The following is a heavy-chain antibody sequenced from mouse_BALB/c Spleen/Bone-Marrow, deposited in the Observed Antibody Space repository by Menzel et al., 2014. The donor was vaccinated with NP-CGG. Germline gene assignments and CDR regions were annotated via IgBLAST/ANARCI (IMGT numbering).Heavy chain of an antibody. J-gene: IGHJ2*01. D-gene: IGHD2-1*01. CDR3: ARQIYFPYFDY. V-gene: IGHV5-12-2*01. CDR2: ISNGGGST. Sequence: VMLVESGGGLVQPGGSLKLSCAASGFTFSSYTMSWVRQTPEKRLEWVAYISNGGGSTYYPDTVKGRFTISRDNAKNTLYLQMSSLKSEDTAMYYCARQIYFPYFDYWGQGTTLTASS. CDR1: GFTFSSYT.